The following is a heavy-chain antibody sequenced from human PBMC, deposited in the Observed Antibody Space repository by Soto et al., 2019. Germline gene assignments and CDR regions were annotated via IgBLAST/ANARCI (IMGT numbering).Heavy chain of an antibody. CDR1: GFTFSSYS. J-gene: IGHJ6*02. CDR3: ARDYEQWPDYYYYGMDV. Sequence: EVQLVESGGGLVKPGGSLRLSCAASGFTFSSYSMNWVRQAPGKGLEWVSSISSSSSYIYYADSVKGRFTISRDNAKNSLYLQMNSLRDEDTAVYYCARDYEQWPDYYYYGMDVWGQGTTVTVSS. D-gene: IGHD6-19*01. CDR2: ISSSSSYI. V-gene: IGHV3-21*01.